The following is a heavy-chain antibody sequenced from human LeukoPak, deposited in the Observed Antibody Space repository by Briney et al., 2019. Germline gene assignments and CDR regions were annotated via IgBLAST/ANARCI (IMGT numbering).Heavy chain of an antibody. Sequence: EASVKVSCKASGYTFTSYGISWVRQAPGQGLEWMGWINPNSGGTNYAQKFQGRVTMTRDTSISTAYMELSRLRSDDTAVYYCVGTAGVPRGVFDYWGQGTLVTVSS. D-gene: IGHD6-13*01. J-gene: IGHJ4*02. CDR2: INPNSGGT. CDR1: GYTFTSYG. V-gene: IGHV1-2*02. CDR3: VGTAGVPRGVFDY.